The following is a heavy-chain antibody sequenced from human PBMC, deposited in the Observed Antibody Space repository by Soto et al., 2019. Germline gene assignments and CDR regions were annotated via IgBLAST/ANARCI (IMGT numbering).Heavy chain of an antibody. D-gene: IGHD5-18*01. Sequence: QVQLVESGGGVVQPGRSLRLSCAASGFTFSSYGMHWVRQATGKGLEWVAVISYDGSNKYYADSVKGRFTISRDNSKNTLYLQMNSLRAEDTAVYYCAKDGYSDGPNWFDPWGQGTLVTVSS. CDR1: GFTFSSYG. V-gene: IGHV3-30*18. J-gene: IGHJ5*02. CDR2: ISYDGSNK. CDR3: AKDGYSDGPNWFDP.